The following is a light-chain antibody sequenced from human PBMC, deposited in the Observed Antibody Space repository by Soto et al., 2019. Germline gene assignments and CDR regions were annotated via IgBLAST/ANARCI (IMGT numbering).Light chain of an antibody. Sequence: DIQVTQSPSSLSASVGDTIAITCRASQSVRSYLNWYQQKPGKAPDLLIYTTTSLQSEVPSRFSGSGSETHFTLTITSLQPEDFATYFCQQTYSAPPWTFGPGTKV. CDR1: QSVRSY. J-gene: IGKJ1*01. CDR3: QQTYSAPPWT. V-gene: IGKV1-39*01. CDR2: TTT.